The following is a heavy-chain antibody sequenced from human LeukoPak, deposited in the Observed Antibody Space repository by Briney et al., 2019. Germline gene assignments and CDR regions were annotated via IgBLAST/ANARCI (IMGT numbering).Heavy chain of an antibody. J-gene: IGHJ4*02. CDR2: INPGGSSI. CDR3: ARDMNPTVFDF. D-gene: IGHD3-16*01. V-gene: IGHV3-74*01. CDR1: GFTFSSYW. Sequence: PGGSLRLSCAASGFTFSSYWMHWVRQVPGKGLVWVARINPGGSSITYADSVKGRFTISRDNAKNTLYLQMDSLRAEDTAVYYCARDMNPTVFDFWGQGTLVTVSS.